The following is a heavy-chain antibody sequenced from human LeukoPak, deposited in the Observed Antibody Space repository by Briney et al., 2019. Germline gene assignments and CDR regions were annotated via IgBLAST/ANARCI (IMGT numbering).Heavy chain of an antibody. D-gene: IGHD5-18*01. CDR3: ARDGRLRNGYDNFYI. Sequence: GSVKVSCKASGYTFSGFYINWVRQAPGQGLEWMGWINPKNGDTHYAQDFLGRVTMTRDTSISTAYMELSRLTSDDTAVYYCARDGRLRNGYDNFYIWGQGTLVTLSS. CDR2: INPKNGDT. V-gene: IGHV1-2*02. CDR1: GYTFSGFY. J-gene: IGHJ4*02.